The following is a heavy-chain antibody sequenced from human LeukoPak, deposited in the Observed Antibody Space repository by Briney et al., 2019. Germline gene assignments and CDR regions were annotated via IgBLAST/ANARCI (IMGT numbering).Heavy chain of an antibody. J-gene: IGHJ4*02. CDR2: ISGSGGST. V-gene: IGHV3-23*01. CDR1: GFTFSSYA. D-gene: IGHD3-3*01. Sequence: GGSLRLSCAASGFTFSSYAMSWVRQAPGKGLEWVSAISGSGGSTYYADSVKGRLTISRDNSKNTLYLQMNSLRAEDTAVYYCAHAADFWSGYYSDYWGQGTLVTVSS. CDR3: AHAADFWSGYYSDY.